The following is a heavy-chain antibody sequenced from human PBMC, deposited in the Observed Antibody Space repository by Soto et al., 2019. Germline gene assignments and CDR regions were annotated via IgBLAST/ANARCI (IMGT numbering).Heavy chain of an antibody. D-gene: IGHD3-16*02. Sequence: SETLSLTCTVSGGSISSGGYYWSWIRQHPGKGLEWIGYIYYSGSTYYNPSLKSRVTTSVDTSKNQFSLKLSSVTAADTAVYYCARGPSYYFDYWGQGTLVTVSS. V-gene: IGHV4-31*03. J-gene: IGHJ4*02. CDR1: GGSISSGGYY. CDR3: ARGPSYYFDY. CDR2: IYYSGST.